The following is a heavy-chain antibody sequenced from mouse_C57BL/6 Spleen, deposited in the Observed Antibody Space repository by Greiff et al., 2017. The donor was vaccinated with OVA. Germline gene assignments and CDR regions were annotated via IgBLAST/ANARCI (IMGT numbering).Heavy chain of an antibody. CDR2: FYPGSGSI. D-gene: IGHD6-1*01. CDR3: ARHEDGASYFDY. V-gene: IGHV1-62-2*01. J-gene: IGHJ2*01. CDR1: GYTFTEYT. Sequence: VQRVESGAELVKPGASVKLSCKASGYTFTEYTIHWVKQRSGQGLEWIGWFYPGSGSIKYNEKFKDKATLTADKSSSTVYMELSRLTSEDSAVYFCARHEDGASYFDYWGQGTTLTVSS.